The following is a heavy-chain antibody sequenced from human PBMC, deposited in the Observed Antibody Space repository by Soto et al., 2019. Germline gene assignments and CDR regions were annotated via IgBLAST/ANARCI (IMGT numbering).Heavy chain of an antibody. Sequence: QLRLQESGPGLVKSSETLSLTCTVSGGSVRSSSYYWGWIRQPPGKGLEWIASIYYSGRTHNNPAPKIRAIMSIVTYTNRSPLTMNSVTAADTAVYSCARHEGGAAADRHLDYWGQATLVSVSS. D-gene: IGHD6-13*01. CDR2: IYYSGRT. J-gene: IGHJ4*02. CDR1: GGSVRSSSYY. V-gene: IGHV4-39*01. CDR3: ARHEGGAAADRHLDY.